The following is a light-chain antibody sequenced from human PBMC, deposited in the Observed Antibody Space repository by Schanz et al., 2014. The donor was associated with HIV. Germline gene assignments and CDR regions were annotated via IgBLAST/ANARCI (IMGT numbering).Light chain of an antibody. V-gene: IGKV1-33*01. CDR3: LQHNSYPPT. CDR2: GAS. J-gene: IGKJ1*01. CDR1: QDITNY. Sequence: DIQMTQSPSSLSASVGDSVTITCQASQDITNYLNWYQQKPGKAPKLLIYGASNLETGVPSRFSGSGSGTEFTLTISSLQPEDFATYYCLQHNSYPPTFGQGTKVEIK.